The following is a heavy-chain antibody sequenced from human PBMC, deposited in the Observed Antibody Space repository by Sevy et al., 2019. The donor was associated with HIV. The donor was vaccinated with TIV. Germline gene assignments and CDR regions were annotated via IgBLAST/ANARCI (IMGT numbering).Heavy chain of an antibody. CDR2: IAGTTSHI. CDR3: VRDDSYAFDF. V-gene: IGHV3-48*01. D-gene: IGHD2-8*01. J-gene: IGHJ4*02. Sequence: GGSLRLSCAASGFTFSYFSLNWVRQAPGKGLEWIAYIAGTTSHIYYSGSVKGRVTISRDNAKNSAYLQMSSLRAEDTAIYYCVRDDSYAFDFWGQGALVTVSS. CDR1: GFTFSYFS.